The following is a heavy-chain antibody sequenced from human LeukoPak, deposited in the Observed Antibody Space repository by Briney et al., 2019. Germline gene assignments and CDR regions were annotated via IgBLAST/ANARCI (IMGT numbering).Heavy chain of an antibody. Sequence: SETLSLTCTVSGASISSYYWTWIRQPPGKGLEWIGYIYYSGSTSYNPSLKSRVTISVDTSKNQFSLKLSSVTAADTAVYYCARDLADYYYGMDVWGQGTTVTVSS. V-gene: IGHV4-59*01. CDR3: ARDLADYYYGMDV. D-gene: IGHD6-19*01. CDR2: IYYSGST. CDR1: GASISSYY. J-gene: IGHJ6*02.